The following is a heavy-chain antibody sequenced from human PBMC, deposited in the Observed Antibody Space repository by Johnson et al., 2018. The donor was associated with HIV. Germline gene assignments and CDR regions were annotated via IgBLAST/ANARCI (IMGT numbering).Heavy chain of an antibody. D-gene: IGHD3-9*01. CDR3: ARDGRDLVTRGSFDI. V-gene: IGHV3-9*01. CDR2: ISWNSGSI. CDR1: GFTFDDYA. J-gene: IGHJ3*02. Sequence: VQLVESGGGLVQPGRSLRLSCAASGFTFDDYAMPWVRQAPGQGLEWVSGISWNSGSIGYADSVKGRFIISRDNSKNMLYLQMNSLRPEDTAVYYCARDGRDLVTRGSFDIWGQGTVVTVSS.